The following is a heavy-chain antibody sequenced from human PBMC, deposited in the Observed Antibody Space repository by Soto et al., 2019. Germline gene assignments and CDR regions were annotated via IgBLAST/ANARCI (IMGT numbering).Heavy chain of an antibody. J-gene: IGHJ5*02. V-gene: IGHV1-18*01. Sequence: ASVKVSFKASGYTFTSYGISWVRQAPGQGLEWMGWISAYNGNTNYAQKLQGRVTMTTDTSTSTAYMELRSLRSDDTAVYYCARVKGSGYHNWFDPWGQGTLVTGSS. D-gene: IGHD3-22*01. CDR3: ARVKGSGYHNWFDP. CDR2: ISAYNGNT. CDR1: GYTFTSYG.